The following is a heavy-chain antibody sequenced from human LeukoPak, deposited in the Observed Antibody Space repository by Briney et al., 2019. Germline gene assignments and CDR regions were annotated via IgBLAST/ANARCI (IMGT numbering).Heavy chain of an antibody. Sequence: ASVKVSCKASGYTFTGYYMHWVRQAPGQGLEWMGWINPNSGGTNYAQKFQGRVTMTRDTSISTAYMELSRLRSDDTAVYYCARDSQGNIWFGEYNDYYYYYMDVWGKGTTVTISS. CDR1: GYTFTGYY. J-gene: IGHJ6*03. CDR2: INPNSGGT. D-gene: IGHD3-10*01. V-gene: IGHV1-2*02. CDR3: ARDSQGNIWFGEYNDYYYYYMDV.